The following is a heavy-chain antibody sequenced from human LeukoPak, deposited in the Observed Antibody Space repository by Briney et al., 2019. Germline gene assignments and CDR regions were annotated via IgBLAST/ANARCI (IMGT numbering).Heavy chain of an antibody. CDR2: MLNTGST. CDR3: ARHESGREPWFDP. D-gene: IGHD1-14*01. J-gene: IGHJ5*02. Sequence: SETLSLTCTVSGGSISSYPWSWIRQPPGKGLEYIRYMLNTGSTNYNPSLKSRVTISADTSKNQFSLKLSSVTAADTAVYYCARHESGREPWFDPWGQGTLVTVSS. V-gene: IGHV4-59*08. CDR1: GGSISSYP.